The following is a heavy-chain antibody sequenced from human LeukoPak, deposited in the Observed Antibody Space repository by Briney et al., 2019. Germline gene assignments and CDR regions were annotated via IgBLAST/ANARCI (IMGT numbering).Heavy chain of an antibody. D-gene: IGHD5-18*01. CDR2: IKQDGSEK. V-gene: IGHV3-7*01. CDR1: GFTFSSYW. J-gene: IGHJ4*02. Sequence: QPGGSLRLSCAASGFTFSSYWMSWVRQAPGKGLEWVANIKQDGSEKFYVDSVRGRFTISRDNAKNSLYLQMNSLRAEDTAVYYCARASGDTVDTTTMGSYWGQGTLVTVSS. CDR3: ARASGDTVDTTTMGSY.